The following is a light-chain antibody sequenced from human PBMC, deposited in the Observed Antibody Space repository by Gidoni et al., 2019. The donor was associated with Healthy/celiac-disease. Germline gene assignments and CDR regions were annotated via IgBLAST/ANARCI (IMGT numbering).Light chain of an antibody. V-gene: IGKV3-15*01. J-gene: IGKJ2*03. CDR1: QSVSSN. CDR3: QKYNNWPGQS. Sequence: EIVMTPSPATLSVSPGERATLSCRASQSVSSNLAWYQQKPGQAPRLRIYGASTRATGIPARFSGSGSGTEFTLTISSLQAEDFAVDYCQKYNNWPGQSFGEXTKLEIK. CDR2: GAS.